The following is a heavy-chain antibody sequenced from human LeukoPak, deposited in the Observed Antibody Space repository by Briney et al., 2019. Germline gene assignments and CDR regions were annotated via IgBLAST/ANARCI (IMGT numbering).Heavy chain of an antibody. Sequence: SETLSLTCTVSGDSISSGTYYWGCIRQPPGKGLEWIGSIYYSGSTYYNPSLKSRVTISVDTSKNQFVLRLSSVTAADTAVYYCASIVVVVAALDYWGQGTLVTVSS. CDR2: IYYSGST. CDR3: ASIVVVVAALDY. J-gene: IGHJ4*02. CDR1: GDSISSGTYY. D-gene: IGHD2-15*01. V-gene: IGHV4-39*06.